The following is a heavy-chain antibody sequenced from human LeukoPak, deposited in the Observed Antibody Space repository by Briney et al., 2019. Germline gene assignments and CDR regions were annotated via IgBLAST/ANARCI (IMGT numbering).Heavy chain of an antibody. CDR1: GFTFSSYG. V-gene: IGHV3-30*02. CDR2: IWYDGRDK. J-gene: IGHJ4*02. CDR3: AKKGLAASGQFDC. Sequence: GGSLRLSCAASGFTFSSYGMDWVRQAPGKGLEWVASIWYDGRDKYYADSVRGRFTISRGDSKNTLDLQMNSLRPEDTGLYYCAKKGLAASGQFDCWGQGTLVTVSS. D-gene: IGHD6-13*01.